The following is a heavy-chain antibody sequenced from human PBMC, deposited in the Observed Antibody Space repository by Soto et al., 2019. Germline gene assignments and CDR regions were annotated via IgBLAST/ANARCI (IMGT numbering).Heavy chain of an antibody. CDR1: GGSFVGYY. CDR3: ARDKITGVFDY. J-gene: IGHJ4*02. Sequence: SETLSLTCAVDGGSFVGYYWTRIRQTPGTGLEWIGEINHSGSTNYNPSLKSRVTISVDTSKNQFSLKLTSVTAADTAVYYCARDKITGVFDYWGQGTLVTVSS. CDR2: INHSGST. D-gene: IGHD2-8*02. V-gene: IGHV4-34*01.